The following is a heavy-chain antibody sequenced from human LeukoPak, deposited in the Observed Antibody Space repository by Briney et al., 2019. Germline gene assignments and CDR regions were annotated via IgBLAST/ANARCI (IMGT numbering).Heavy chain of an antibody. CDR3: ARGSASVGIAAAGTPSFDY. CDR1: GFTFSSYA. Sequence: GSLRLSCAASGFTFSSYAMSWIRQPPGKGLEWIGEINHSGSTNYNPSLKSRVTISVDTSKNQSSLKLSSVTAADTAVYYCARGSASVGIAAAGTPSFDYWGQGTLVTVSS. CDR2: INHSGST. J-gene: IGHJ4*02. V-gene: IGHV4-34*01. D-gene: IGHD6-13*01.